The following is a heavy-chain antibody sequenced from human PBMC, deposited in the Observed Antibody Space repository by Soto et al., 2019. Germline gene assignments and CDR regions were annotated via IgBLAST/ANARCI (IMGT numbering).Heavy chain of an antibody. Sequence: PGGSLRLSCAASGFTFSNYAMSWVRQAPGKGLEWVSGISGSGGSTFYADSVKGRFTISRDKSKNTLYLQMNTLRGEDTAVYYCAKDYGSGSYPFDYWGQGTLVTVSS. V-gene: IGHV3-23*01. D-gene: IGHD3-10*01. CDR2: ISGSGGST. CDR1: GFTFSNYA. CDR3: AKDYGSGSYPFDY. J-gene: IGHJ4*02.